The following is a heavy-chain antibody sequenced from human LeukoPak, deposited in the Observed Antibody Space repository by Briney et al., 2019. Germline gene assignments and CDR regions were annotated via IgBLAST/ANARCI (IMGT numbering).Heavy chain of an antibody. CDR3: ARVKRWIQLAFDI. J-gene: IGHJ3*02. Sequence: ASVKVSCKASGYTFTGYYMHWVRQAPGQGLEWMGRINPNSGGTNYAQKFQGRVTMTRDTSISTAYMELSRLRSDDTAVYYCARVKRWIQLAFDIWGQGTMVTVSS. D-gene: IGHD5-18*01. CDR2: INPNSGGT. CDR1: GYTFTGYY. V-gene: IGHV1-2*06.